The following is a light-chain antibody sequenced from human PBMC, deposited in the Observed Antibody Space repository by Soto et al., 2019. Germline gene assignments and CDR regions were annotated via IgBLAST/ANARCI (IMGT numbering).Light chain of an antibody. CDR2: DVT. V-gene: IGLV2-14*03. CDR1: SSDVGGYNY. Sequence: QSALTQPASVSGSPGQSITISCTGTSSDVGGYNYVSWYQHHPGKAPKLMLYDVTNRPSGVSNRFSGSKSGNTASLTISGLQAEDEADYYCTSYTTSGPYLVFGGGTKLTVL. J-gene: IGLJ3*02. CDR3: TSYTTSGPYLV.